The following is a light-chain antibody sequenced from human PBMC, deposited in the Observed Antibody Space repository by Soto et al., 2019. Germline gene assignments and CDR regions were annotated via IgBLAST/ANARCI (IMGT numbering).Light chain of an antibody. CDR3: QQRSNWPPYT. CDR1: QSVSSY. J-gene: IGKJ2*01. V-gene: IGKV3-11*01. CDR2: DAS. Sequence: EIVLTQSPATLSLSPGERATLSCRASQSVSSYLAWYQQKPGQAPRLLIYDASNTATGIPARFSGSGSGTDFTLTISSLEPEDFAVYYCQQRSNWPPYTFGQGTKLEIQ.